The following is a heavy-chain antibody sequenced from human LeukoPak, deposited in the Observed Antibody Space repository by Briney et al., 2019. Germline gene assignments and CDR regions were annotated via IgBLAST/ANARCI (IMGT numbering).Heavy chain of an antibody. D-gene: IGHD4-17*01. CDR3: ARPQHGDLYAFDI. CDR1: GFTFTSFC. V-gene: IGHV3-74*01. J-gene: IGHJ3*02. CDR2: VNGDGRTT. Sequence: GGSLRLSCAASGFTFTSFCMHWVRRAPGKGLVWVSRVNGDGRTTTYADFVKGRFTISRDNAKNTLYLQMNSLRAEDTAVYYCARPQHGDLYAFDIWGQGTMVTVSS.